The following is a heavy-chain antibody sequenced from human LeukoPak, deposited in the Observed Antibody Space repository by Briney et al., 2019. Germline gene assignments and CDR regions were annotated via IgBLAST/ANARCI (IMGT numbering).Heavy chain of an antibody. V-gene: IGHV3-23*01. Sequence: PGGSLRLSCSVSGFNLRDCAMTWFRQAPGKGLEWVSGGGTGGDTYYADSVKGRFTISRDNSKNMVYLQMNGLRAEDTAIYYCARKDQWKQGWYRIDYWGQGTLVTVSS. CDR3: ARKDQWKQGWYRIDY. CDR1: GFNLRDCA. J-gene: IGHJ4*02. CDR2: GGTGGDT. D-gene: IGHD6-19*01.